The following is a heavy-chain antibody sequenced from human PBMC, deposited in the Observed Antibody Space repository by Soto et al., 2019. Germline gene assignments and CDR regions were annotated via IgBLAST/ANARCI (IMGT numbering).Heavy chain of an antibody. V-gene: IGHV4-59*01. CDR1: GGSISSYY. CDR2: IYYSGST. D-gene: IGHD3-3*01. CDR3: ARGITYYDFWSGYFNDSDYYYYYYMDV. J-gene: IGHJ6*03. Sequence: PSETLSLTCTVSGGSISSYYWSWIRQPPGKGLEWIGYIYYSGSTNYNPSLKSRVTISVDTSKNQFSLKLSSVTAADTAVYYCARGITYYDFWSGYFNDSDYYYYYYMDVWGTGATVTVSS.